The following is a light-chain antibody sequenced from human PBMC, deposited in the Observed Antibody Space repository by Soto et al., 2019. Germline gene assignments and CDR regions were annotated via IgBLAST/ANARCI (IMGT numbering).Light chain of an antibody. CDR1: ESISRH. CDR2: AAS. J-gene: IGKJ5*01. V-gene: IGKV1-39*01. CDR3: QQSYSTLSIS. Sequence: DIQMTQSPSSLSASVGDRVTITCRASESISRHLSWYQQKPGKAPNLLIYAASTLQNGVPSRFSGSGSGTDFTLTISSLQPEDFATYYCQQSYSTLSISFGQGTRLEIK.